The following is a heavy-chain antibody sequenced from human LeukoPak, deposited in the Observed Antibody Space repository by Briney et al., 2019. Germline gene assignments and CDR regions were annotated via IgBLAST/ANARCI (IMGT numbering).Heavy chain of an antibody. CDR1: GFNFSSHG. CDR2: ISYDGSNK. Sequence: GGSLRLSCAASGFNFSSHGMHWVRQAPGKGLEGVAVISYDGSNKYYADSVKGRFTISRDNSQNTLYLQMNSLRAQDKAVYYCAKDLDIVATGYYYYYYGMDVWGQGTTVTVSS. CDR3: AKDLDIVATGYYYYYYGMDV. J-gene: IGHJ6*02. V-gene: IGHV3-30*18. D-gene: IGHD5-12*01.